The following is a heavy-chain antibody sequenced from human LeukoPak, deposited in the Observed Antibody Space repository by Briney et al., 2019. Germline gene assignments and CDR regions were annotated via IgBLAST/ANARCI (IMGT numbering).Heavy chain of an antibody. D-gene: IGHD2-2*01. V-gene: IGHV3-23*01. J-gene: IGHJ4*02. CDR1: GFTFSSYS. CDR2: IRDSGGST. CDR3: AKARGYSSSSSFDY. Sequence: GGSLRLSCAASGFTFSSYSMNWVRQAPGKGLEWVSGIRDSGGSTYYADSVKGRFTISRDNSKNTLYLQMNSLRAEDTALYYCAKARGYSSSSSFDYWGQGTLVTVSS.